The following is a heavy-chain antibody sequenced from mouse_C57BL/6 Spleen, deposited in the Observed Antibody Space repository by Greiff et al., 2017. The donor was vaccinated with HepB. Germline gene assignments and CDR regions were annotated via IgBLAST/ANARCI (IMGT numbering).Heavy chain of an antibody. J-gene: IGHJ4*01. V-gene: IGHV1-47*01. CDR3: ARGIYYDCDGGAMDY. CDR2: FHPYNDDT. CDR1: GYTFTTYP. D-gene: IGHD2-4*01. Sequence: QVQLKESGAELVKPGASVKMSCKASGYTFTTYPIEWMKQNHGKSLEWIGNFHPYNDDTKYNEKFKGKATLTVEKSSSTVYLELSRLTSDDSAVYYCARGIYYDCDGGAMDYWGQGTSVTVSS.